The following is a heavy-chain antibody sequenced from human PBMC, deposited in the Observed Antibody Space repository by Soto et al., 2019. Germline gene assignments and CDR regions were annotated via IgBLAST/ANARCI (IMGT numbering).Heavy chain of an antibody. CDR2: ISAYNGNT. J-gene: IGHJ6*02. V-gene: IGHV1-18*03. D-gene: IGHD3-10*01. CDR3: ASSYYRSGTPYYYGMDV. CDR1: GYTFTSYG. Sequence: QVQLVQSGAEVKKPGASVKVSCKASGYTFTSYGISWVRQAPGQGLEWMGWISAYNGNTNYTQKLQDRVTMTTDTSTSTAYMELRSLRSDDMAVYYCASSYYRSGTPYYYGMDVWGQGTTVTVSS.